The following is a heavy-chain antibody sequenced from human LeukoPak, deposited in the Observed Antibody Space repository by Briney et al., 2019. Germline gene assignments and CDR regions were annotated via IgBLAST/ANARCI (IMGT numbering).Heavy chain of an antibody. V-gene: IGHV1-8*01. CDR2: MNPDSGNT. Sequence: ASVKVSCKASGYTFTSYDINWVRQTTGQGLEWVGWMNPDSGNTGYAQNFQGRVTMTRDTSISIAYMELSSLTSEDTAVYYCAREKSPYYYYGMDVWGQGTTVTVSS. CDR1: GYTFTSYD. CDR3: AREKSPYYYYGMDV. J-gene: IGHJ6*02.